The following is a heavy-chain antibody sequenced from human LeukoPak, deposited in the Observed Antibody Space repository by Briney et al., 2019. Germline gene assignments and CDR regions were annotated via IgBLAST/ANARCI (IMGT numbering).Heavy chain of an antibody. J-gene: IGHJ4*02. Sequence: GGSLRLSCAASGFTFSSYGMHGVRQAPGKGLEWVAFIQYDGSDKFYGDSMKGRFTISRDNSKNTLYLQMNSLRPEDTAVYYCRDPFDYWGQGTLVTVSS. CDR3: RDPFDY. CDR1: GFTFSSYG. V-gene: IGHV3-30*02. CDR2: IQYDGSDK.